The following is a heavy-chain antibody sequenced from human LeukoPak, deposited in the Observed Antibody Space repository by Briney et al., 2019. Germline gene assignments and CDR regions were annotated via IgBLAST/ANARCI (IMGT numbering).Heavy chain of an antibody. J-gene: IGHJ4*02. CDR2: ISSSGSTI. CDR1: GFTFSSYE. CDR3: ATTDPTVSGYYFPLDY. D-gene: IGHD3-22*01. Sequence: GGTLRLSCAASGFTFSSYEMNWVRQAPGKGLEWVSYISSSGSTIYYTDSVKGRFTISRDNAKNSLYLQMNSLRAEDTAVYYCATTDPTVSGYYFPLDYWGQGTLVTVSS. V-gene: IGHV3-48*03.